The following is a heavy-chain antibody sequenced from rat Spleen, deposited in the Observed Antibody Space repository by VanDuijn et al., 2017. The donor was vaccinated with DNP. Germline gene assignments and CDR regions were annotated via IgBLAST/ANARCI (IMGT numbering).Heavy chain of an antibody. D-gene: IGHD5-1*01. J-gene: IGHJ3*01. Sequence: EVQLVGSGGGLVQSGRSLKLSCAGSGFAFSDYYMAWVRQAPTKGLEWVAYLNYDGGSTYYRDSVKGRFTISRDNTKNTQYLQMVSLRSEDTATYYCARQDWERFAYWGQGTLVTVSS. CDR2: LNYDGGST. V-gene: IGHV5-7*01. CDR1: GFAFSDYY. CDR3: ARQDWERFAY.